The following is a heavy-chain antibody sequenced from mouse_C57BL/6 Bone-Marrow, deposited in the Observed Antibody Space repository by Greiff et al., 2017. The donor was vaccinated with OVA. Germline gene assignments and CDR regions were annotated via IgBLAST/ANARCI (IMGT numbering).Heavy chain of an antibody. CDR2: ICNGGGST. D-gene: IGHD1-1*01. J-gene: IGHJ1*03. V-gene: IGHV5-12*01. Sequence: EVKLVESGGGLVQPGGSLKLSCAASGFTFSDYYMYWVRQTPEKRLEWVAYICNGGGSTYYPDTVKGRFTISRDNAQNTLYLQMSRLKSEDTAMYYCARLGLRAGYFDVWGTGTTVTVSS. CDR3: ARLGLRAGYFDV. CDR1: GFTFSDYY.